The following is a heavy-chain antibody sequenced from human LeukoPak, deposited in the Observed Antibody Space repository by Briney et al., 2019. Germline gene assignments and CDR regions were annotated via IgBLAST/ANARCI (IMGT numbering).Heavy chain of an antibody. V-gene: IGHV4-61*01. J-gene: IGHJ4*02. D-gene: IGHD3-10*01. CDR3: ARDGYGGVDY. CDR1: GGSISSGSDY. CDR2: IYHSGST. Sequence: PSETLSLTCSVSGGSISSGSDYWSWIRQSPGKGLEWIGYIYHSGSTKYNPSLKSRVTISVDTSKKQFSLKLSSVTAADTAVYYCARDGYGGVDYWGQGTLVTVSS.